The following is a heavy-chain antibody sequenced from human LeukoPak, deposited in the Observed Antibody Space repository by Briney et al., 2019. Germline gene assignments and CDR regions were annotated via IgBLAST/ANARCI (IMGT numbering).Heavy chain of an antibody. D-gene: IGHD3-22*01. CDR3: ARPYHYYDSSGYYLDAFDI. CDR2: IYYSGST. V-gene: IGHV4-39*01. J-gene: IGHJ3*02. CDR1: GGSISSYY. Sequence: KPSETLSLTCTVSGGSISSYYWSWIRQPPGKGLEWIGSIYYSGSTYYNPSLKSRVTISVDTSKNQFSLKLSSVTAADTAVYYCARPYHYYDSSGYYLDAFDIWGQGTMVTVSS.